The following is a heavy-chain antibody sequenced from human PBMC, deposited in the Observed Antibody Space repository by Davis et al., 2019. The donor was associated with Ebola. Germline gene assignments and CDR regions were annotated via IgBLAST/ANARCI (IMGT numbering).Heavy chain of an antibody. CDR1: GFTFSDYY. CDR2: ISSSGSTI. CDR3: AKSVAAHAYYYYGMDV. Sequence: GGSLRLSCAASGFTFSDYYMSWIRQAPGKGLEWVSYISSSGSTIYYADSVKGRFTISRDNAKNSLYLQMNSLRAEDTAVYYCAKSVAAHAYYYYGMDVWGQGTTVTVSS. V-gene: IGHV3-11*01. D-gene: IGHD6-6*01. J-gene: IGHJ6*02.